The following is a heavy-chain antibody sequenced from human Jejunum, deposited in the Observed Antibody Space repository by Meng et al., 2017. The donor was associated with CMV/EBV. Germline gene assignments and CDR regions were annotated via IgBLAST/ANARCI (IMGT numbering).Heavy chain of an antibody. CDR2: VHPDDGER. D-gene: IGHD7-27*01. J-gene: IGHJ4*02. V-gene: IGHV1-69-2*01. CDR3: VTVDNTGDPFDY. Sequence: FTVSGYRFTFYYIHWLQQPPEPGLEWMGLVHPDDGERIYADTFRGRVPITADTSTATAYMALSSLRSEDAAVYFCVTVDNTGDPFDYWGQGTLVTVSS. CDR1: GYRFTFYY.